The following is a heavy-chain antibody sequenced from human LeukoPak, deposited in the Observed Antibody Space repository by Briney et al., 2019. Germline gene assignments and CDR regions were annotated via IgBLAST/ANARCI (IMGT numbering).Heavy chain of an antibody. J-gene: IGHJ4*02. CDR1: GFTFSSYS. D-gene: IGHD6-19*01. Sequence: GGSLRLSCAASGFTFSSYSVNWVRQAPGKGLEWVSSISSSSSYIYYADSVKGRFTISRDNAKNSLYLQMNSLRAEDTAVYYCARDLSAVAGTYYFDYWGQGTLVTVSS. CDR3: ARDLSAVAGTYYFDY. V-gene: IGHV3-21*01. CDR2: ISSSSSYI.